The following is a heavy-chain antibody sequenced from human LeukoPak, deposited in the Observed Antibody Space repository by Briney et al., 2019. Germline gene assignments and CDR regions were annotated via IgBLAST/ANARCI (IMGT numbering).Heavy chain of an antibody. CDR1: GFTFSSYA. D-gene: IGHD6-25*01. CDR3: ARHRVSGTWHFDL. V-gene: IGHV3-23*01. J-gene: IGHJ2*01. Sequence: GGSLRLSCAASGFTFSSYAMSWVRQAPGKGLEWVSTISGSGDTTYYADSVKGRFTISRDNSKNTLFLQMDSLRADDTAEYYCARHRVSGTWHFDLWGRGTLVTVSS. CDR2: ISGSGDTT.